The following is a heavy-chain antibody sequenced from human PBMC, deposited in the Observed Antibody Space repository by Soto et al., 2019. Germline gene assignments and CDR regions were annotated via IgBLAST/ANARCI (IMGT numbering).Heavy chain of an antibody. CDR1: GASITGSDW. V-gene: IGHV4-4*02. CDR2: IYHSGTT. D-gene: IGHD3-22*01. CDR3: VRMSVVGYFDS. Sequence: QVHLQESGPGLVKPSGTLSLTCTVSGASITGSDWWSWVRQTPEKGLEWIGEIYHSGTTNYHPSLKSRVTISQDKSKNQFSLNLTSVTAADTAVYSCVRMSVVGYFDSWGRGSLVTVSS. J-gene: IGHJ4*02.